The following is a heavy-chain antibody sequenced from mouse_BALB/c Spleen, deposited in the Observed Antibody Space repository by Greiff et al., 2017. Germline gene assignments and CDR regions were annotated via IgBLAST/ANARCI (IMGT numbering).Heavy chain of an antibody. CDR3: SREGNDNYEFAY. J-gene: IGHJ3*01. V-gene: IGHV5-12-2*01. D-gene: IGHD2-1*01. CDR1: GFTFSSYT. Sequence: EVQGVESGGGLVQPGGSLKLSCAASGFTFSSYTMSWVRQTPEKRLEWVAYISNGGGSTYYPDTVKGRFTISRDNAKNTLYLQMSSLKSEDTAMYYCSREGNDNYEFAYWGQGTLVTVSA. CDR2: ISNGGGST.